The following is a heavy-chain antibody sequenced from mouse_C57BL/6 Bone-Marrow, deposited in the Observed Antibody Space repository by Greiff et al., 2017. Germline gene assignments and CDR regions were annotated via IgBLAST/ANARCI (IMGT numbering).Heavy chain of an antibody. CDR1: GFTFSDFY. D-gene: IGHD4-1*01. CDR2: SRNKANDYTT. J-gene: IGHJ3*01. V-gene: IGHV7-1*01. CDR3: ARDAELGRAWFAY. Sequence: EVNVVESGGGLVQSGRSLRLSCATSGFTFSDFYMEWVRQAPGKGLEWIAASRNKANDYTTEYSASVKGRFIVSRDTSQSILYLQMNALRAEDTAIYYCARDAELGRAWFAYWGQGTLVTVSA.